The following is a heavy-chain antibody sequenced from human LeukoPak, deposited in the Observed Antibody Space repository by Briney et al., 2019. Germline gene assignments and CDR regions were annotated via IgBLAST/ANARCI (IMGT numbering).Heavy chain of an antibody. Sequence: GGSLRLSCAASGFTFSGAWMTWVRQAPGKGLEWVGRIKSKTDGGATDYAAIVKGRFTISRDDSKDTMYLQMNSLKTEDTAVYFCTASLGYWGQGTLVTVSS. V-gene: IGHV3-15*01. CDR2: IKSKTDGGAT. D-gene: IGHD7-27*01. CDR3: TASLGY. J-gene: IGHJ4*02. CDR1: GFTFSGAW.